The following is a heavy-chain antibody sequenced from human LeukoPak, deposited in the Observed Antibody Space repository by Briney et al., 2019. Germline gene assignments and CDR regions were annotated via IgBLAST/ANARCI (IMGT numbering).Heavy chain of an antibody. J-gene: IGHJ5*02. CDR1: GGSISSSSYY. CDR3: ARVFSLTYNWFDP. CDR2: IYYSGST. V-gene: IGHV4-39*07. D-gene: IGHD3-3*01. Sequence: SETLSLTCTVSGGSISSSSYYWGWIRQPPGKGLEWIGSIYYSGSTYYNPSLKSRVTISVDTSKNQFSLKLSSVTAADTAVYYCARVFSLTYNWFDPWGQGTLVTVSS.